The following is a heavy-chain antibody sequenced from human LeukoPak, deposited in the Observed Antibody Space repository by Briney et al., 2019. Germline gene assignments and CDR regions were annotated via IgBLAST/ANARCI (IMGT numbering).Heavy chain of an antibody. CDR3: TRWDCTTTGCYPFDY. CDR1: GFTFSGSA. D-gene: IGHD2-2*01. CDR2: IRDKANSYAT. V-gene: IGHV3-73*01. Sequence: DPGGSLRLSCAASGFTFSGSAIHWVRQASGKGLEWVGRIRDKANSYATAYIASVKGRFTISRDDSKNTAYLQMSSLKTEDTAVYYCTRWDCTTTGCYPFDYWGQGTLVTVSS. J-gene: IGHJ4*02.